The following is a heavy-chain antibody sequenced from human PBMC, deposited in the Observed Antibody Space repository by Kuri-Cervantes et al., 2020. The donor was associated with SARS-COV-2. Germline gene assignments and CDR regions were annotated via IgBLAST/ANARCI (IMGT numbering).Heavy chain of an antibody. CDR1: GFTFSSYA. CDR3: AKLGGGILDPDI. CDR2: ISGSGGST. J-gene: IGHJ3*02. Sequence: GESLKISCAASGFTFSSYAMSWVRQAPGKGLEWVSAISGSGGSTYYADSVKGRFTISRDNSKNTLYLQMNSLRAEDTAVYYCAKLGGGILDPDIWGQGTMVTVSS. D-gene: IGHD2-15*01. V-gene: IGHV3-23*01.